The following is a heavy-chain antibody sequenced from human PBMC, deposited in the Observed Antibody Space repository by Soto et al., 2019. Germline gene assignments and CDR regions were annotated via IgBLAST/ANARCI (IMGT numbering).Heavy chain of an antibody. D-gene: IGHD1-26*01. CDR1: GGSFSGYY. CDR3: ARGRTLLSSTNYYYYYGMDV. J-gene: IGHJ6*02. V-gene: IGHV4-34*01. CDR2: INHSGST. Sequence: SETLSLTCAVYGGSFSGYYWSWIRQPPGKGLEWIGEINHSGSTNYNPSLKSRVTISVDTSKNQFSLKLSSVTAADTAVYYCARGRTLLSSTNYYYYYGMDVWGQGTTVTVSS.